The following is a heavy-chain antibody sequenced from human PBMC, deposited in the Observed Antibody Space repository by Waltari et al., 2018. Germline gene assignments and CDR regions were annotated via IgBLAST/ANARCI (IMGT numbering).Heavy chain of an antibody. Sequence: EVQLVQSGAEVKKPGESLKISCTGSGYSLTSYWFGWVRPMPWKGLEWMGIIYPGDSDTRYSPSFQGQVTISADKSISTAYLQWSSLKASDTAMYYCARPGGEWELPPEYYFDYWGQGTLVTVSS. CDR2: IYPGDSDT. J-gene: IGHJ4*02. D-gene: IGHD1-26*01. CDR3: ARPGGEWELPPEYYFDY. V-gene: IGHV5-51*03. CDR1: GYSLTSYW.